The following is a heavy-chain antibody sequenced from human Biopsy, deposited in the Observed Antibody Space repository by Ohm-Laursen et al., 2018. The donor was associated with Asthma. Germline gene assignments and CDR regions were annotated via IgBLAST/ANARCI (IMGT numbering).Heavy chain of an antibody. CDR3: ARGPEYVRSSGALDY. Sequence: SVKVSCNASGDSFSNYAISWVRQAPGQGLEWMGGLIPVLGTPDHAQMFEGRVTITADESTSTAYMELSSLSSEDTAVYYCARGPEYVRSSGALDYWGQGTTVTVSS. CDR1: GDSFSNYA. CDR2: LIPVLGTP. V-gene: IGHV1-69*13. D-gene: IGHD2-2*01. J-gene: IGHJ4*03.